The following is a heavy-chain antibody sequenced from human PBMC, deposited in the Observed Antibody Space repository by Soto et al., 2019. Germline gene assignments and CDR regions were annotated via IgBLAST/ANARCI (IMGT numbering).Heavy chain of an antibody. V-gene: IGHV3-7*03. J-gene: IGHJ4*02. Sequence: EVQLVESGGGLVQPGGSLRLSCAASGFTFSSYWMSWVRQAPGKGLEWVANIKQDGSEKYYVDSVKGRFTISRDNAKNSLYLQMNSLRAEDTAVYYCARDRLWFGELLLDYWGQGTLVTVSS. D-gene: IGHD3-10*01. CDR3: ARDRLWFGELLLDY. CDR2: IKQDGSEK. CDR1: GFTFSSYW.